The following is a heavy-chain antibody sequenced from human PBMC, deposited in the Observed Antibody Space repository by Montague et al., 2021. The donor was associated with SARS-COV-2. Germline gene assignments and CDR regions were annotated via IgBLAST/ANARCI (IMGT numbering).Heavy chain of an antibody. D-gene: IGHD3-9*01. CDR3: ARDPNRYDILTGSYRGYYAFDI. Sequence: SLRLSCAASGFTVSSNYMSWVRQAPGKGLEWVSVIYSGGSTNYADSVKGRFTISRDTSKNTLYLQMNSLRAEDTAVYYCARDPNRYDILTGSYRGYYAFDIWGQGTMVTVSS. CDR1: GFTVSSNY. J-gene: IGHJ3*02. V-gene: IGHV3-66*01. CDR2: IYSGGST.